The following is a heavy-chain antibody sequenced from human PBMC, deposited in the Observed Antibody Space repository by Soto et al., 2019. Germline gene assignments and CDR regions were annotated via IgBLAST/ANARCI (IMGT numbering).Heavy chain of an antibody. V-gene: IGHV4-31*03. D-gene: IGHD6-13*01. J-gene: IGHJ5*02. Sequence: SETLSLTCTVSGGSISSGGYYWIWIRQHPGKGLEWIGYIYYSGSTYYNPSLKSRVTISVDTSKNQFSLKLSSVTAADTAVYYCAREMAAAGPNWFDPWGQGTLVTVSS. CDR2: IYYSGST. CDR3: AREMAAAGPNWFDP. CDR1: GGSISSGGYY.